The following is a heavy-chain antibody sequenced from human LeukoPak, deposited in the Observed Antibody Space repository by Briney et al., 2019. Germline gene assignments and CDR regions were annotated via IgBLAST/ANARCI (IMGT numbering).Heavy chain of an antibody. Sequence: PSETLSLTCAVYGGSFSGYYWSWIRQPPGKGLEWIGEINHSGSTNYNPSLKSRVTISVDTSKNQFSLKLSSVTAADTAVYYCARGSSGRYYYDSSGYQAFDPWGQGTLVTVSS. J-gene: IGHJ5*02. CDR3: ARGSSGRYYYDSSGYQAFDP. CDR2: INHSGST. D-gene: IGHD3-22*01. CDR1: GGSFSGYY. V-gene: IGHV4-34*01.